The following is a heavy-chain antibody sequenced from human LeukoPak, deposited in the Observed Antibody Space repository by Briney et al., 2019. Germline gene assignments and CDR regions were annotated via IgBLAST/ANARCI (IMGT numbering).Heavy chain of an antibody. Sequence: GGSLRLSCAPSLFTFSSYARHSVRQAPGDGVLWGSRVKSNASRTRYAEPAKGRFTISRDNARNTLYLQMNNLRAADTTVYYCARDGFLGPVTAYLDYWGQGTPVTVSS. J-gene: IGHJ4*02. CDR3: ARDGFLGPVTAYLDY. CDR2: VKSNASRT. V-gene: IGHV3-74*01. CDR1: LFTFSSYA. D-gene: IGHD2-21*02.